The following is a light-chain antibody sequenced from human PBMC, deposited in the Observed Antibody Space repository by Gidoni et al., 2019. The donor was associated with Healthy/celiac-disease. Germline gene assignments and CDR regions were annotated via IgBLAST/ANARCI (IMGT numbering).Light chain of an antibody. J-gene: IGLJ3*02. CDR1: SLRSYY. CDR2: GQN. Sequence: SPDRTQDPALAVTSGQTVRITCQGDSLRSYYASCYQQKPGQAPVLVIYGQNNRPSGIPDRFSGSSSGNTASLTITGAQAEDEADYYCNSRDSSGNHWVFGGGTKLTVL. CDR3: NSRDSSGNHWV. V-gene: IGLV3-19*01.